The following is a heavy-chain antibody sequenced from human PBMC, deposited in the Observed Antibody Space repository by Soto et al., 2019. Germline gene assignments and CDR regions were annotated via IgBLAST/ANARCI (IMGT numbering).Heavy chain of an antibody. CDR2: INPNSGGT. J-gene: IGHJ3*02. V-gene: IGHV1-2*04. CDR3: ARSNCSSTSCYRVAFGS. Sequence: ASVKVSCKASGYTFTGYYMHWVRQAPGQGLEWMGWINPNSGGTNYAQKFQGWVTMTRDTSISTAYMELSRLRSDDTAVYYCARSNCSSTSCYRVAFGSWGQGTMVTVSS. CDR1: GYTFTGYY. D-gene: IGHD2-2*01.